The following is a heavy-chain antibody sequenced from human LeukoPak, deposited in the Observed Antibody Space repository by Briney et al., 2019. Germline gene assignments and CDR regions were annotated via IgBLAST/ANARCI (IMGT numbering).Heavy chain of an antibody. Sequence: GASVKVPCKASGYTFSTYGFTWVRQAPGQGLEWMGYISNYYGNTKYAQKVQGRVTMTTDTSTSTAYMELTSLTSDDTAVYYCARGGEYCSRGSCYFDYWGQGTLVTVSS. D-gene: IGHD2-15*01. CDR1: GYTFSTYG. CDR3: ARGGEYCSRGSCYFDY. J-gene: IGHJ4*02. V-gene: IGHV1-18*01. CDR2: ISNYYGNT.